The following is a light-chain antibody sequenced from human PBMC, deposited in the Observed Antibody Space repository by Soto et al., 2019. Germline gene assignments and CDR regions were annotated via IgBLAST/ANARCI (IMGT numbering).Light chain of an antibody. CDR2: GAS. J-gene: IGKJ4*01. V-gene: IGKV3-20*01. CDR1: QSVSSNY. Sequence: EIVLTQSPGTLSLSPGERGTLSCRASQSVSSNYLAWYQQKPGQAPRLLIYGASSRATGIPDRFSGSGSGTDFSLTISRLEPEDFAVYYWQQYGSSPLTFGGGTKVEIK. CDR3: QQYGSSPLT.